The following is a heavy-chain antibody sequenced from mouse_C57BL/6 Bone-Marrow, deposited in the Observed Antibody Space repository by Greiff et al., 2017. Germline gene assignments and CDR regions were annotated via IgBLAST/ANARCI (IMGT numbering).Heavy chain of an antibody. CDR3: ARYYGSSSFDY. CDR1: GYTFTSYG. D-gene: IGHD1-1*01. J-gene: IGHJ2*01. Sequence: VQLQRSGAELARPGASVQLSCKASGYTFTSYGISWVKQRTGQGLEWIGEIYPRSGNTYYNEKFKGKATLTADKSSSTAYMELRSLTSEDSAVYFCARYYGSSSFDYWGQGTTLTVSS. V-gene: IGHV1-81*01. CDR2: IYPRSGNT.